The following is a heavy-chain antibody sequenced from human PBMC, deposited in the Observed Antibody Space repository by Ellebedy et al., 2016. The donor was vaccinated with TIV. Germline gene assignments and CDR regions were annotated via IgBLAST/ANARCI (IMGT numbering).Heavy chain of an antibody. V-gene: IGHV3-30*02. CDR1: GFTFSDYG. CDR3: AKDPIAHVALYYFDY. Sequence: GESLKISCAASGFTFSDYGMYLVRQAPGKGLEWVAIIRYDGSNKYYPDSVKGRFTVSRDDSNNTLYLQMNSLRVEDTAVYYCAKDPIAHVALYYFDYWGQGTLVTVSS. J-gene: IGHJ4*02. CDR2: IRYDGSNK. D-gene: IGHD2-21*01.